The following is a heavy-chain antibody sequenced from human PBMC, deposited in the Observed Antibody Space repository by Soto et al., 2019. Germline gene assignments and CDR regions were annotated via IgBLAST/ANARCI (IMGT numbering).Heavy chain of an antibody. Sequence: QITLKESGPTLVKPTQTLTLTCTFSGFSLSTSGVGVGWIRQPPGKALEWLALIYWDDDKRYSPSLKSRLTXXKDTSKTQVVXXTXNXXPVDTATYYCAHSSGVESIVVVTAIRPDRDNWFDPWGQGTLVTVSS. D-gene: IGHD2-21*02. J-gene: IGHJ5*02. CDR1: GFSLSTSGVG. V-gene: IGHV2-5*02. CDR3: AHSSGVESIVVVTAIRPDRDNWFDP. CDR2: IYWDDDK.